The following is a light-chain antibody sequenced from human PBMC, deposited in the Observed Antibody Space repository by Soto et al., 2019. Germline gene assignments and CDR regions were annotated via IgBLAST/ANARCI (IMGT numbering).Light chain of an antibody. Sequence: AIRMTHYTASLSCSCGDRVAIPRRASQGISSYLAWYQQKPGKAPKLLIYAASTLQSGVPSRFSGSGSGTDFTLTISCLQPEDFATYYCKQYYSYLITFSEGTRLEIK. CDR1: QGISSY. V-gene: IGKV1-8*01. CDR2: AAS. CDR3: KQYYSYLIT. J-gene: IGKJ5*01.